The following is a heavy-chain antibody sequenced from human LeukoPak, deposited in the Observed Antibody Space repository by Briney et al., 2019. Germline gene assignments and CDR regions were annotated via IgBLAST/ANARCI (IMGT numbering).Heavy chain of an antibody. CDR3: ARRRYDSGGSPP. J-gene: IGHJ5*02. CDR2: VYYSGST. CDR1: GGSINSSHYC. V-gene: IGHV4-39*01. Sequence: SETLSLTCTVSGGSINSSHYCWGWIRQPPGKGLEWIGSVYYSGSTYYTPFLKSRASITVDTSKNQFYLKLSSVTAADTAVYFCARRRYDSGGSPPWGQGTLVTVSS. D-gene: IGHD3-22*01.